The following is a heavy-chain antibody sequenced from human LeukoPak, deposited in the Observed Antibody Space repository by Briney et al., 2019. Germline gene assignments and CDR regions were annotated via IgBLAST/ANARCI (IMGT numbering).Heavy chain of an antibody. J-gene: IGHJ4*02. CDR2: INPNSGGT. CDR1: GYTFTSYG. CDR3: ARVSHRYCSGGSCYHPFDY. V-gene: IGHV1-2*02. Sequence: ASVKVSCKASGYTFTSYGISWVRQAPGQGLEWMGWINPNSGGTNYAQKFQGRVTMTRDTSISTAYMELSRLRSDDTAVYYCARVSHRYCSGGSCYHPFDYWGQGTLVTVSS. D-gene: IGHD2-15*01.